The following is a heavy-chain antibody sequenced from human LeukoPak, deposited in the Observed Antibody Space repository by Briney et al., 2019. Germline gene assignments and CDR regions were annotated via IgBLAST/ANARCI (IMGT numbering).Heavy chain of an antibody. V-gene: IGHV1-18*01. CDR2: ISGYNGNT. D-gene: IGHD5/OR15-5a*01. J-gene: IGHJ3*02. Sequence: GASVKVSCKASDYTLIDYDISWVRQAPGQGLEWMGWISGYNGNTNYAQKLQGRVTMTTDTSSTTACMELRSLRSDDTAMYYCVRDESVFDIWGQGTMVTVSS. CDR1: DYTLIDYD. CDR3: VRDESVFDI.